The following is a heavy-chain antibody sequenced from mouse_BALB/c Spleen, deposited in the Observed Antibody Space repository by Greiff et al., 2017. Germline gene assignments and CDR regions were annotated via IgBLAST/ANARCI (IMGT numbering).Heavy chain of an antibody. CDR2: ISYSGST. CDR3: ASFLVGRTDYWYFDV. Sequence: VQLKESGPGLVKPSQSLSLTCTVTGYSITSDYAWNWIRQFPGNKLEWMGYISYSGSTSYNPSLKSRISITRDTSKNQFFLQLNSVTTEDTATYYCASFLVGRTDYWYFDVWGAGTTVTVSA. V-gene: IGHV3-2*02. CDR1: GYSITSDYA. J-gene: IGHJ1*01. D-gene: IGHD2-2*01.